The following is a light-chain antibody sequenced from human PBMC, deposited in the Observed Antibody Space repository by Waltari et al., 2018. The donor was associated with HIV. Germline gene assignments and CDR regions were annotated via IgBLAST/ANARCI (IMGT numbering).Light chain of an antibody. CDR1: QSISSW. Sequence: DIQMTQSPSTLSASVGDRVTITCRASQSISSWLAWYQQKPGKAPKLLIYKASSLKGGVPSRFSGSGSGTEFTLTISSLQPDDFATYYCQQYNSYSVTFGQGTKVEIK. J-gene: IGKJ1*01. CDR3: QQYNSYSVT. CDR2: KAS. V-gene: IGKV1-5*03.